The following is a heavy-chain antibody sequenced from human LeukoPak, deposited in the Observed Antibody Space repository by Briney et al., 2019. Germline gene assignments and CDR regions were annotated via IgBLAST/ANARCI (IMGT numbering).Heavy chain of an antibody. CDR3: ARELYGRFEH. CDR1: GYTFTTYG. D-gene: IGHD1-26*01. V-gene: IGHV1-18*01. J-gene: IGHJ4*02. Sequence: ASVKVSCEASGYTFTTYGISWVRQAPGQGLEWMGWINPYNGNTDYAQKFQGRFTMTTDTSTSTAYMELRSLRFDDTAVYYCARELYGRFEHWGQGTLVAVSS. CDR2: INPYNGNT.